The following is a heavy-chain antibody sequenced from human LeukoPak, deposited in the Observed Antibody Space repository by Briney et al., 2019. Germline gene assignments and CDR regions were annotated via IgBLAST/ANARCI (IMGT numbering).Heavy chain of an antibody. CDR2: IYYSGST. CDR3: ARDWYGSGINWFDP. CDR1: GGSISSYY. V-gene: IGHV4-59*01. Sequence: PSETLSLTCTVSGGSISSYYWSWIRQPPGKGLEWIGYIYYSGSTNYNPSLKSRVTISVDTSKNQFSLKLSSVTAADTAVCYCARDWYGSGINWFDPWGQGTLVTVSS. J-gene: IGHJ5*02. D-gene: IGHD3-10*01.